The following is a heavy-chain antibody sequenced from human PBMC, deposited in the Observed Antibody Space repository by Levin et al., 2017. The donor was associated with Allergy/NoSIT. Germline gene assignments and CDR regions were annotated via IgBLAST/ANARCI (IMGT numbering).Heavy chain of an antibody. CDR2: ISGSDGST. D-gene: IGHD1-1*01. CDR1: GFPFSSYA. Sequence: GGSLRLCCAASGFPFSSYAMSWVRQAPGKGLEWVSAISGSDGSTYFADSVKGRFTISRDNFKNTLCLQMSSLRAEDTALYYCARGGTTGTTSPRRAFDIWGQGTMVTVSS. CDR3: ARGGTTGTTSPRRAFDI. V-gene: IGHV3-23*01. J-gene: IGHJ3*02.